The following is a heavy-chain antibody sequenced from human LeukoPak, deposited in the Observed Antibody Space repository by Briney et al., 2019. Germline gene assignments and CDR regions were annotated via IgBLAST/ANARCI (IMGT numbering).Heavy chain of an antibody. J-gene: IGHJ4*02. D-gene: IGHD6-13*01. V-gene: IGHV3-7*01. CDR2: IKQDGSEK. Sequence: GGSLRLSCAASGFTFSSYWMSWVRQAPRKGLEWVANIKQDGSEKYYVDSVKGRFTISRDNAKNSLYLQMNSLRAEDTAVYYCARVWVRIAAAGTLDYWGQGTLVTVSS. CDR1: GFTFSSYW. CDR3: ARVWVRIAAAGTLDY.